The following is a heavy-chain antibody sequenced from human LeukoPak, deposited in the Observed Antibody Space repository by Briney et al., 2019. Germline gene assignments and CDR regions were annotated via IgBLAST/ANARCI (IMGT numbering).Heavy chain of an antibody. J-gene: IGHJ4*02. D-gene: IGHD1-26*01. V-gene: IGHV3-23*01. CDR2: ISGSGGNT. CDR3: AKSIVGATTRDFDY. CDR1: GFTFSNYA. Sequence: GGSLRLSCAASGFTFSNYAMSWVRQAPGKGLEWVSAISGSGGNTYYADSVTGRFAISRDNSRNTLYLQMNSLRAEDTAVYFCAKSIVGATTRDFDYWGQGTLVTVSS.